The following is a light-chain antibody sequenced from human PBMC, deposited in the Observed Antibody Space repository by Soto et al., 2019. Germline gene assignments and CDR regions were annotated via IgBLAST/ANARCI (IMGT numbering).Light chain of an antibody. V-gene: IGKV3-11*01. J-gene: IGKJ1*01. CDR1: QGVTTN. CDR2: DVS. Sequence: VLTQSPATLSLSPGERSTLSCRAGQGVTTNFAWYQQKSGQSPRLLIYDVSTRATGVPARFSGTGSETDFTLTISSLEPEDFAVYYCQQRSNWPPTFGQGTKVDIK. CDR3: QQRSNWPPT.